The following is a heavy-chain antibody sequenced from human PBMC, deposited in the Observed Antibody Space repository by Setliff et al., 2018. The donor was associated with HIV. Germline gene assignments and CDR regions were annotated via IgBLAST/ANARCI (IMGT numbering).Heavy chain of an antibody. CDR1: GYTFTSYG. Sequence: ASVKVSCKASGYTFTSYGISWVRQAPGQGLEWMGWISAYSGNTNYAQKLQGRVIMTTDTSTSTACMELRSLRSDDTAVYYCARVAWYYSFWSGLGDAFDIWGQGTMVTVSS. V-gene: IGHV1-18*01. CDR2: ISAYSGNT. D-gene: IGHD3-3*01. CDR3: ARVAWYYSFWSGLGDAFDI. J-gene: IGHJ3*02.